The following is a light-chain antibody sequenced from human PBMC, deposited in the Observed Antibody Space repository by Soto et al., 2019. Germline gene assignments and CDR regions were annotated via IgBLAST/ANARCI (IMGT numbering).Light chain of an antibody. CDR3: QQFHSFPWT. CDR1: QTIHSF. V-gene: IGKV1-5*01. CDR2: DAS. J-gene: IGKJ1*01. Sequence: DSQMTQSPSTLSASVGDRVTISCRASQTIHSFLAWYQQKAGKAPKLLIYDASNLESGVPSRFSGSGSGTEFTLTVSSLQPDDFATFYCQQFHSFPWTFGQGTKVDIK.